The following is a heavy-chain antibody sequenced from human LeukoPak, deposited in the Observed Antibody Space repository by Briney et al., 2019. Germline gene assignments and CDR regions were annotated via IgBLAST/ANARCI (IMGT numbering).Heavy chain of an antibody. CDR2: ITTYNGNT. CDR1: GYTLTSFG. J-gene: IGHJ6*03. Sequence: ASVKVSCKASGYTLTSFGISWVRQAPGQGLEWMGWITTYNGNTNYAHKFQGRVTMTTDTTTSTAYMELRSLRSDDTAVYYCARSGYYDSSGYYLGDGYYYYYMDVCGKGTTVTISS. V-gene: IGHV1-18*01. CDR3: ARSGYYDSSGYYLGDGYYYYYMDV. D-gene: IGHD3-22*01.